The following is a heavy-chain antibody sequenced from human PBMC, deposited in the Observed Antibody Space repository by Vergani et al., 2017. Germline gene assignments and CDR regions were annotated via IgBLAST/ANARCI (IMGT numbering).Heavy chain of an antibody. CDR1: RYTFTSYW. CDR2: IYPADSDT. V-gene: IGHV5-51*01. J-gene: IGHJ3*02. CDR3: ARLRLGSFDI. D-gene: IGHD4-17*01. Sequence: EVQLVQSGAEMKQPGESLKISCKGSRYTFTSYWIGWVRQMPGKGLEWMGIIYPADSDTRYSPSFHGQVTISADKSISTAYLQWSSLKASATAMYYCARLRLGSFDIWGQGTMVTVSS.